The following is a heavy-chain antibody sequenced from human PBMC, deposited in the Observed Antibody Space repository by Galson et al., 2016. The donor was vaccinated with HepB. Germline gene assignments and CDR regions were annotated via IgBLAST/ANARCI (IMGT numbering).Heavy chain of an antibody. Sequence: SETLSLTCTVSRGSISTYYWNWIRQPPGKGLEWIGYINYSGDTNYNPSLKSRVTISVNTSQNQFSLRLSSVTAADTAGYFCARGGRRNSAADYWGHGILVIVSP. CDR1: RGSISTYY. CDR3: ARGGRRNSAADY. V-gene: IGHV4-59*01. J-gene: IGHJ4*01. CDR2: INYSGDT. D-gene: IGHD4-11*01.